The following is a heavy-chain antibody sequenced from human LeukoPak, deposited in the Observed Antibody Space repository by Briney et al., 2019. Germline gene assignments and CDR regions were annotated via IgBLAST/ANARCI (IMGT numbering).Heavy chain of an antibody. J-gene: IGHJ3*02. Sequence: ASVKVSCKTSGYTFTSYAISWVRQAPGKGLECVGWISTYTGNTDYAQKLQGRVTMTTDKSTSTAYMELRSMRADDTAVYYWARVLVVSSDAFDICGQGTTVTVSS. D-gene: IGHD3-22*01. CDR1: GYTFTSYA. CDR2: ISTYTGNT. V-gene: IGHV1-18*01. CDR3: ARVLVVSSDAFDI.